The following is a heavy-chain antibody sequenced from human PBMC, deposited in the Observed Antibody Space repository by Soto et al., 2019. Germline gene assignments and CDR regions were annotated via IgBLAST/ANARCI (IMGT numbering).Heavy chain of an antibody. CDR2: IYHSGST. V-gene: IGHV4-4*02. J-gene: IGHJ4*02. D-gene: IGHD7-27*01. Sequence: QVQLQESGPGLVKPSGTLSLTCAVSSGSITSSNWWSWVRQPPEKGLEWIGEIYHSGSTNYNPSLRSRVTISEDKSQNQFSLKLSSVTAADTAVYYCARWGRNLDSWGQGTLVTVSS. CDR1: SGSITSSNW. CDR3: ARWGRNLDS.